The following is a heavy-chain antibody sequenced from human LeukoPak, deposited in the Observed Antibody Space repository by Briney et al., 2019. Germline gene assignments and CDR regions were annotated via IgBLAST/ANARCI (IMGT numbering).Heavy chain of an antibody. CDR1: GGSISIGDYY. Sequence: PSETLSLTCTVSGGSISIGDYYWSWIRQPPGKGLEWIGYIYYSGSTYYNPSLKSRVTISVDTSKNQFSLKLSSVTAADTAVYYCARVVGYFSDAGAYYYDSSGYLFDYWGQGTLVTVSS. V-gene: IGHV4-30-4*01. J-gene: IGHJ4*02. D-gene: IGHD3-22*01. CDR2: IYYSGST. CDR3: ARVVGYFSDAGAYYYDSSGYLFDY.